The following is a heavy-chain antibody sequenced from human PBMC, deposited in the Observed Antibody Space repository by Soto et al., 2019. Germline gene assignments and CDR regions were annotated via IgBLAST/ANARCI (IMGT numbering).Heavy chain of an antibody. CDR1: GFTFSSYA. CDR3: AKSGTTGTYYYHGMDI. D-gene: IGHD1-1*01. J-gene: IGHJ6*02. V-gene: IGHV3-23*01. Sequence: PGGSLILCFAASGFTFSSYAISLVRQAPGRELEWVSAISGDGGSTYYADSVQGRFTISRDNSKNTQYLQMNSLRAEDTAVYYCAKSGTTGTYYYHGMDIWGQGTTVTVSS. CDR2: ISGDGGST.